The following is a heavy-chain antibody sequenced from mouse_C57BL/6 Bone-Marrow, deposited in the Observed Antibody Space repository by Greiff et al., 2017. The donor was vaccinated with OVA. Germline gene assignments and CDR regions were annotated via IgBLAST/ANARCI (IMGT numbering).Heavy chain of an antibody. Sequence: EVQGVESGPVLVKPGASVKMSCKASGYTFTDYYMNWVKQSHGKSLEWIGVINPYNGGTSYNQKFKGKATLTVDKSSSTAYMELNSLTSEDSAVYYCARERDYYGSSFYWYFDVWGTGTTVTVSS. D-gene: IGHD1-1*01. CDR1: GYTFTDYY. J-gene: IGHJ1*03. CDR2: INPYNGGT. CDR3: ARERDYYGSSFYWYFDV. V-gene: IGHV1-19*01.